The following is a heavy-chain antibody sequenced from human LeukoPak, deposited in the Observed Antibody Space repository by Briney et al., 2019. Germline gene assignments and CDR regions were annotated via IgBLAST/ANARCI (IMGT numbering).Heavy chain of an antibody. D-gene: IGHD2-8*01. CDR3: ARSGVNWFDP. V-gene: IGHV5-51*01. J-gene: IGHJ5*02. CDR2: IFPGDSHT. Sequence: GGSLKTPWKGSGYSFTKYWFGRVRQMPGKGLEWMGIIFPGDSHTRYSPSFQGQVTMSADKSISTAYLQWSSLRASDTAMYYCARSGVNWFDPWGQGTLVTVSS. CDR1: GYSFTKYW.